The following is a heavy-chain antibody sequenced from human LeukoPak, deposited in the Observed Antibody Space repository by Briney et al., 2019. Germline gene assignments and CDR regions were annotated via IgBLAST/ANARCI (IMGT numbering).Heavy chain of an antibody. CDR1: GGSFSGYY. J-gene: IGHJ4*02. CDR3: ARLARGLRYFGANDY. Sequence: SETLSLTCAVYGGSFSGYYWSWIRQPPGKGLEWIGEINHSGSTNYNPSLKSRVTISVDTSKNQFSLKLSSVTAADTAVYYCARLARGLRYFGANDYWGQGTLVTVSS. CDR2: INHSGST. V-gene: IGHV4-34*01. D-gene: IGHD3-9*01.